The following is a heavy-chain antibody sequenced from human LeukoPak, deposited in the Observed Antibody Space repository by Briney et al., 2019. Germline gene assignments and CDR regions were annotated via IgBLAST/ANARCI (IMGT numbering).Heavy chain of an antibody. CDR1: GYTFTSYY. D-gene: IGHD1-26*01. V-gene: IGHV1-46*01. CDR3: ARDGMYSGSYLSDAFDI. CDR2: INPSGGST. J-gene: IGHJ3*02. Sequence: ASVKVSCKASGYTFTSYYMHWVRQAPGQGLEWMGIINPSGGSTSYAQKFQGRVTMTRDTSTSTVYMELSSLRSEDTAVYYCARDGMYSGSYLSDAFDIWGQGTMVTVSS.